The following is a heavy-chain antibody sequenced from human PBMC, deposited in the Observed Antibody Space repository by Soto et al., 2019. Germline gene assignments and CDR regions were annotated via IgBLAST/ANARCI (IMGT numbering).Heavy chain of an antibody. CDR2: ISASGGGT. CDR3: AKHRAGYCSGGSCSGRGSYYMDV. V-gene: IGHV3-23*01. CDR1: GFTFNNYA. D-gene: IGHD2-15*01. J-gene: IGHJ6*03. Sequence: GGSLRLSCAASGFTFNNYAMSWVRQAPEKGLEWVSLISASGGGTNYADSVKGRFTLSRDNSENTLHLQMNSLRAEDTAVYYCAKHRAGYCSGGSCSGRGSYYMDVWGKGTTVTVSS.